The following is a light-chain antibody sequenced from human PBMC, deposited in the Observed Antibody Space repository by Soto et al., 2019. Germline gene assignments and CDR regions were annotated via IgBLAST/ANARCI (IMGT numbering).Light chain of an antibody. V-gene: IGLV2-14*01. CDR3: SSYTSSSTVV. CDR2: EVS. CDR1: SSDVGGYNY. J-gene: IGLJ2*01. Sequence: QSALTQPASVSGSPGQSITISCTGTSSDVGGYNYVSWYQQHPGKAPKLMIYEVSNRPSGVSNRFSGSKSGNTASLTISGLQAEDEAEYSCSSYTSSSTVVFGGGTQLTVL.